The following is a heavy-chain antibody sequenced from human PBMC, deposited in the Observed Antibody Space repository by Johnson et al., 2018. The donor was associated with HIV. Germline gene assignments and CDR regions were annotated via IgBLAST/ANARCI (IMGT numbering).Heavy chain of an antibody. CDR1: GFTFSSYG. CDR3: AKDWGIAAAGTDAFDI. V-gene: IGHV3-30*02. CDR2: IRHDGRNK. J-gene: IGHJ3*02. D-gene: IGHD6-13*01. Sequence: QVQLVESGGGVVQPGGSLRLSCAASGFTFSSYGMHWVRQAPGKGLEWVAFIRHDGRNKYYAASVKGRFTISRDNSKNTLYLQMNSLRAEDTAVYYCAKDWGIAAAGTDAFDIWGQGTMVTVSS.